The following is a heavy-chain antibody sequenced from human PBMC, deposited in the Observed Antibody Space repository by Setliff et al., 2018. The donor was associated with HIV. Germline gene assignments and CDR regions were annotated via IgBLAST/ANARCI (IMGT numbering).Heavy chain of an antibody. CDR3: ARAIAAAGTLDAFDI. V-gene: IGHV1-3*01. CDR2: INAADGNT. D-gene: IGHD6-13*01. Sequence: ASVKVSCKTSGYTFNIYGMHWVRQAPGQRLEWMGWINAADGNTKYSQKLQGRVTITRDTSASTAHMELSSLRSEDTAVYYCARAIAAAGTLDAFDIWGQGTMVTVSS. CDR1: GYTFNIYG. J-gene: IGHJ3*02.